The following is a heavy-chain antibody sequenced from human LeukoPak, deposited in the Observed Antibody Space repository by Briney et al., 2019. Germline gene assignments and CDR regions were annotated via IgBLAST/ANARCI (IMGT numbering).Heavy chain of an antibody. Sequence: SETLSLTCTVSGGSISSSSYYWGWIRQPPGKGLEWIGSIYYSGSTYYNPSLKSRVTISVDTSKNQFSLKLSSVTAADTAVYYCARHGGNYGSGSYYNTGRYYYGMDVWGQGTTVTVSS. J-gene: IGHJ6*02. CDR3: ARHGGNYGSGSYYNTGRYYYGMDV. D-gene: IGHD3-10*01. CDR2: IYYSGST. CDR1: GGSISSSSYY. V-gene: IGHV4-39*01.